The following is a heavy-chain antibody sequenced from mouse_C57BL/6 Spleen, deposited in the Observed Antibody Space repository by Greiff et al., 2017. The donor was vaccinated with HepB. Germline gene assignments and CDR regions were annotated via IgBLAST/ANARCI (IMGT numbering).Heavy chain of an antibody. CDR3: TKEAYGSSYGWYFDV. Sequence: SGAELVRPGASVTLSCKASGYTFTDYEMHWVKQTPVHGLEWIGAIDPETGGTAYNQKFKGKAILTADKSSSTAYMELRSLTSEDSAVYYCTKEAYGSSYGWYFDVWGTGTTVTVSS. CDR1: GYTFTDYE. CDR2: IDPETGGT. V-gene: IGHV1-15*01. D-gene: IGHD1-1*01. J-gene: IGHJ1*03.